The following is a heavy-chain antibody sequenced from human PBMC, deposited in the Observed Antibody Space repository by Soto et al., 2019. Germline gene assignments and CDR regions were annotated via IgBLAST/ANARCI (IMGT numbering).Heavy chain of an antibody. V-gene: IGHV1-69*01. Sequence: QVQLVQSGAEVKKPGSSVKVSCKASGGTFSSYAISWVRQAPGQGLEWMGGIIPIFGTANYAQKFQGRVTITADESTSTAYMELSSLRSEDTAVYYCASSGRLVELSLSDYYYGMDVWGQGTTVTVSS. CDR3: ASSGRLVELSLSDYYYGMDV. D-gene: IGHD3-16*02. CDR2: IIPIFGTA. J-gene: IGHJ6*02. CDR1: GGTFSSYA.